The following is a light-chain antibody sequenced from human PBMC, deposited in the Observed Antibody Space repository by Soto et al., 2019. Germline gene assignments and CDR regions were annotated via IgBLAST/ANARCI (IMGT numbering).Light chain of an antibody. J-gene: IGKJ1*01. V-gene: IGKV3-20*01. CDR1: QSVSTTY. Sequence: EVVMTQSPTTLSVSPGERATLSCRASQSVSTTYLAWYQQKPGQAPRVLIYGASSRATGIPDRFSGSGSGTDFTLTISRLEPEDFAVYYCQQYGSLSWTFGQGTKVDIK. CDR2: GAS. CDR3: QQYGSLSWT.